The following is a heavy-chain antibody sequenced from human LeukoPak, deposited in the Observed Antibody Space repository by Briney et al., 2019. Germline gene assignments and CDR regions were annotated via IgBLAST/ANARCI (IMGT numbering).Heavy chain of an antibody. CDR1: GFTFSSYG. CDR3: AKGLVVVPAFFDY. CDR2: IRYDGSNK. Sequence: PGGSLRLSCAASGFTFSSYGMHWVRQAPGKGLEWVAFIRYDGSNKYYADSVKGRFTISRDNSKNTLYLQMNSLRAEDTAVYYCAKGLVVVPAFFDYWGQGTLVTVSS. D-gene: IGHD2-2*01. J-gene: IGHJ4*02. V-gene: IGHV3-30*02.